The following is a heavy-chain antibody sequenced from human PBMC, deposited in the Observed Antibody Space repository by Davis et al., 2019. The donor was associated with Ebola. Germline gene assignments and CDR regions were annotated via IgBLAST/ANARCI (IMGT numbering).Heavy chain of an antibody. V-gene: IGHV3-13*01. Sequence: GGSLRLSCAASGFTFSSYDMHWVRQATGKGLEWVSAIGTAGDTYYPGSVKGRFTISRENAKNSLYLQMNSLRAGDTAVYYCARDPGYSSGWYVGDYWGQGTLVTVSS. CDR3: ARDPGYSSGWYVGDY. CDR2: IGTAGDT. J-gene: IGHJ4*02. CDR1: GFTFSSYD. D-gene: IGHD6-19*01.